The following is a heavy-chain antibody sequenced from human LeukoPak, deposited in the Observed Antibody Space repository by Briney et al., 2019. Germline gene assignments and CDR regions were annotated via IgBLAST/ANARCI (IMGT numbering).Heavy chain of an antibody. D-gene: IGHD2-2*01. V-gene: IGHV3-23*01. Sequence: PGGSLRLSCAASGFTFSSYAMSWVRQAPGKGLEWVSAISGSGGSTYYADSVKGRFTISRDNSKNTLYLQMNSLRAEDTAVYYCAKSSSSTSCYYPDYWGQGTLVTVSS. J-gene: IGHJ4*02. CDR3: AKSSSSTSCYYPDY. CDR2: ISGSGGST. CDR1: GFTFSSYA.